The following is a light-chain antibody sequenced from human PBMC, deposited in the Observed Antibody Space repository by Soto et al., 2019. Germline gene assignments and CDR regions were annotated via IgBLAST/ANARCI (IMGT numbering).Light chain of an antibody. J-gene: IGKJ5*01. V-gene: IGKV3-20*01. CDR3: QQYGSSPIT. CDR2: GAS. Sequence: ENLLTQSPGTLSLSPGEGATLSCRASRGVSANYLAWYQQKPGQAPTLLIYGASIRAAGIPDRFSGSGSGTDFTLTISRLEPEDFAVYYCQQYGSSPITFGQGTRLEI. CDR1: RGVSANY.